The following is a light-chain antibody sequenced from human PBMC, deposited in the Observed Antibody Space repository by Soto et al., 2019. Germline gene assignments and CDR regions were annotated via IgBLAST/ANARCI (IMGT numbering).Light chain of an antibody. J-gene: IGLJ2*01. V-gene: IGLV2-14*01. CDR3: SSYTSRTVV. CDR1: SSYVGGYNY. Sequence: QSALTQPASVSGSPGQSITISCTGASSYVGGYNYVSWYQHHPGKAPKLMIYEVSNRPSGVSNRFSGSKSGNTASLTISGLQAEDEANYYCSSYTSRTVVFGGGTKLT. CDR2: EVS.